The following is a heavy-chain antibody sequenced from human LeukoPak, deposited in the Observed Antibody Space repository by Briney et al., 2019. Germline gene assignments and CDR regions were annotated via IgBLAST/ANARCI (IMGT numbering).Heavy chain of an antibody. CDR3: ARLTVTTKGYYGMDV. CDR1: GFTFSSHS. D-gene: IGHD4-17*01. Sequence: GGSLRLSCAASGFTFSSHSMNWVRQAPGKGLEWVSSISSSSSYIYYADSVKGRFTISRDNAKNSLYLQMNSLRAEDTAVYYCARLTVTTKGYYGMDVWGQGTTVTVSS. V-gene: IGHV3-21*01. CDR2: ISSSSSYI. J-gene: IGHJ6*02.